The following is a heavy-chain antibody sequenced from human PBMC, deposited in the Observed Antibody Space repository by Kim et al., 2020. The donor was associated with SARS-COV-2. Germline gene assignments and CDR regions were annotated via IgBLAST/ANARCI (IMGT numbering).Heavy chain of an antibody. J-gene: IGHJ3*02. CDR3: ARGGEPEGFGESAFDI. Sequence: SETLSLTCTVSGYSISSGYYWGWIRQPPGKGLEWIGSIYHSGSTYYNPSLKSRVTISVDTSKNQFSLKLSSVTAADTAVYYCARGGEPEGFGESAFDIWGQGTMVPVSS. CDR1: GYSISSGYY. D-gene: IGHD3-10*01. V-gene: IGHV4-38-2*02. CDR2: IYHSGST.